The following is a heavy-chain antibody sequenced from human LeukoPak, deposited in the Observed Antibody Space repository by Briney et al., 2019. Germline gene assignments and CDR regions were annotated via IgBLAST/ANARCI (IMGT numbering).Heavy chain of an antibody. CDR2: ISGSGGST. CDR1: GFTFSSYA. Sequence: PGGSLRLSCAASGFTFSSYAMSWVRQAPGKGLEWVSAISGSGGSTYYADSVKGRFTISRDNAKNSLYLQMNSLRAEDTALYYCAKDMGGSGSSPFDYWGQGTLVTVSS. D-gene: IGHD3-10*01. J-gene: IGHJ4*02. V-gene: IGHV3-23*01. CDR3: AKDMGGSGSSPFDY.